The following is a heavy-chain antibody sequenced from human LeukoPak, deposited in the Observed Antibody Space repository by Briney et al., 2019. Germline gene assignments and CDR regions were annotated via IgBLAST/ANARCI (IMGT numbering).Heavy chain of an antibody. J-gene: IGHJ4*02. D-gene: IGHD2-15*01. CDR1: GFTFSNYG. CDR3: ARCRDIGTNNLLRD. CDR2: IWSDGGNK. Sequence: GGSLRLSCAASGFTFSNYGMHWVRQAPGKGLEWVAVIWSDGGNKYYADSVQGRFTTSRDNSKNTLYLQMNSLRAEDTAVYYCARCRDIGTNNLLRDWGQGSLVIVSS. V-gene: IGHV3-33*01.